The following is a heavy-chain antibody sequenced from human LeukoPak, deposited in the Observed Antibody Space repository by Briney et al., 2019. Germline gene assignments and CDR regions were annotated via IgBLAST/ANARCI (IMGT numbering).Heavy chain of an antibody. V-gene: IGHV4-39*01. D-gene: IGHD1-26*01. CDR3: ARRKVGATSQYFDY. CDR2: IYYSGST. J-gene: IGHJ4*02. CDR1: GGSISSSSYY. Sequence: SETLSLTCTVSGGSISSSSYYWGWIRQPPGKGLEWIGSIYYSGSTYYNPSPKSRVTISVDTSKNQFSLKLSSVTAADTAVYYCARRKVGATSQYFDYWGQGTLVTVSS.